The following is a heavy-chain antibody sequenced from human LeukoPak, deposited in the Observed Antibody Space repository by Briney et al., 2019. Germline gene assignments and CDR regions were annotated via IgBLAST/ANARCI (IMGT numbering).Heavy chain of an antibody. CDR1: GFTFSNAW. D-gene: IGHD3-10*01. Sequence: GGSLRLSCAASGFTFSNAWMSWVRQAPGKGLEWVANIKQDGSEKYYVDSVRGRFTISRDNSKNTLYLQMNSLRPEDTAVYYCARVEAVYYYGSASPYSPYWGQGTLVTVSS. CDR3: ARVEAVYYYGSASPYSPY. CDR2: IKQDGSEK. V-gene: IGHV3-7*03. J-gene: IGHJ4*02.